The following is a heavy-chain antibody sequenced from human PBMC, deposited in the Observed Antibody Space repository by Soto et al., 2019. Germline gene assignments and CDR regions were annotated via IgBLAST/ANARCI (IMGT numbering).Heavy chain of an antibody. CDR2: IYPGDSDT. Sequence: GESLKISCKGSGYSFTSYWIGWVRQMPGKGLEWMGIIYPGDSDTRYSPSFQGQVTISADKSISTAYLQWSSLKASDTAMYYCGLGSVTTFNYYCGMDVWGQGTTVTVSS. D-gene: IGHD4-4*01. CDR1: GYSFTSYW. V-gene: IGHV5-51*01. J-gene: IGHJ6*02. CDR3: GLGSVTTFNYYCGMDV.